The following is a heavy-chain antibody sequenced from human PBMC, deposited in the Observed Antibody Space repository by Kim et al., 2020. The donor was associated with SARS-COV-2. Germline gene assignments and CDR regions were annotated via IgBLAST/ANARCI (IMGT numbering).Heavy chain of an antibody. CDR2: ICQSGNT. CDR3: ASPVDLAATAIDS. J-gene: IGHJ4*02. Sequence: SETLSLICTVSAASISRYCWGWIRQPPGKGLEWIGSICQSGNTYYNPSLNSRVTMSVDTSNNHLSLRLNSVTAADTGVYYCASPVDLAATAIDSWGQGTLVTVSS. D-gene: IGHD6-13*01. V-gene: IGHV4-39*02. CDR1: AASISRYC.